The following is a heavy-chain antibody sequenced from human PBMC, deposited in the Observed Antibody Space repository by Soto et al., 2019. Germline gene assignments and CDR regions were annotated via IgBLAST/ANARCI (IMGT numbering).Heavy chain of an antibody. CDR1: GDSINSDKYY. CDR2: IYYRGNT. D-gene: IGHD3-9*01. J-gene: IGHJ4*02. V-gene: IGHV4-39*01. Sequence: SETLSLTCSVSGDSINSDKYYWGWIRQPPGKGLEWIGSIYYRGNTYYNPSLQTRVTISLDKPKSQFSLKLNSVTAADSAVYFCARLEGLATISYYFDFWGQGALVTVSS. CDR3: ARLEGLATISYYFDF.